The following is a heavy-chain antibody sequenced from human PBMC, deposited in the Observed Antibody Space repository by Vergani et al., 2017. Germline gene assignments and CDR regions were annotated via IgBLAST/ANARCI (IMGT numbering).Heavy chain of an antibody. CDR1: GGSISSYY. J-gene: IGHJ3*02. CDR2: IYYSGST. V-gene: IGHV4-59*01. D-gene: IGHD5-12*01. CDR3: ARARGYSGYDFRFWDDAFDI. Sequence: QVQLQESGPGLVKTSETLSLTCTVSGGSISSYYWSWIRQPPGKGLEWIGYIYYSGSTNYNPSLKSRVTIAVDTSKNQFSLKLSSVTAADTAVYYCARARGYSGYDFRFWDDAFDIWGQGTMVTVSS.